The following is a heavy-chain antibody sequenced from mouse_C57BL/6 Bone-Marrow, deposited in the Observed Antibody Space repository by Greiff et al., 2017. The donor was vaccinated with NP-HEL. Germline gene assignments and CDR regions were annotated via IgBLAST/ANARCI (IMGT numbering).Heavy chain of an antibody. CDR1: GFTFSSYA. V-gene: IGHV5-4*01. Sequence: EVQGVESGGGLVKPGGSLKLSCAASGFTFSSYAMYWVRQTPEQRLEWVATISHGGSYTNYHENVKGRFTITRDKAKTNLYMQMSHLKSEDTAIYFCASTYYDDLFAYWGQGTLVTVSA. CDR3: ASTYYDDLFAY. J-gene: IGHJ3*01. CDR2: ISHGGSYT. D-gene: IGHD2-10*01.